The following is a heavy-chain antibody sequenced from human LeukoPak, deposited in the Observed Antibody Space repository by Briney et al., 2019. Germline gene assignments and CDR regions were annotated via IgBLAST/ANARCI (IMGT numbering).Heavy chain of an antibody. J-gene: IGHJ5*02. Sequence: GGSLRLSCAASGFTFSTYWMSWVRQAPGKGLEWAANINEDGSDKYYVDSVKGRFTISRDNAENSLYLQMNSLRADDTAVYYCARGQKLASWGQGTLVTVSS. V-gene: IGHV3-7*04. CDR1: GFTFSTYW. CDR2: INEDGSDK. CDR3: ARGQKLAS. D-gene: IGHD6-13*01.